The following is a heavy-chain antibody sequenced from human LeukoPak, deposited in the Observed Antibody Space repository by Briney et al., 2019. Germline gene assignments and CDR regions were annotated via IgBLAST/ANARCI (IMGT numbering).Heavy chain of an antibody. CDR3: AKRIGSGSGPFDY. CDR1: GFTFRSYS. Sequence: GGPLRLSCAASGFTFRSYSMNWVRQAPGKGLEWVSYISSSSSTIYYADSVKGRFTISRDNSKNTLYLQMNSLRAEDTAVYYCAKRIGSGSGPFDYWGQETLVTVSS. V-gene: IGHV3-48*01. CDR2: ISSSSSTI. D-gene: IGHD3-10*01. J-gene: IGHJ4*02.